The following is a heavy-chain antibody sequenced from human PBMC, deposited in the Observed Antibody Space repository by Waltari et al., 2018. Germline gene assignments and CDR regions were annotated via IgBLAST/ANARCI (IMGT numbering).Heavy chain of an antibody. D-gene: IGHD3-3*01. V-gene: IGHV4-39*01. CDR2: IDYSERT. Sequence: QLQLQESGPGLVKPSETLSLTCTVSGGSISSSSYYWGWIRQPPGKGLEWIGSIDYSERTYYNPSLKSRVTISVETSKNQFSLKLRYVTAADTAVYYCARHGKVRFVEWSTPPRGFDYWGQGTLVTVSS. CDR1: GGSISSSSYY. CDR3: ARHGKVRFVEWSTPPRGFDY. J-gene: IGHJ4*02.